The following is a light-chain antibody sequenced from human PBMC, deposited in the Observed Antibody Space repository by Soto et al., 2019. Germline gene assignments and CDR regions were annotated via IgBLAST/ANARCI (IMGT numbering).Light chain of an antibody. Sequence: QSVLTQPPSVSGAPGQRVTISCTGSSSNIGAGYEIHWYQQLPGTAPKLLIYGNSNQPSGVPDRFSGSKSGTSASLAITGLQAEDEADYYCQSYDTSLSTSGVFGGGTKLTVL. J-gene: IGLJ3*02. V-gene: IGLV1-40*01. CDR1: SSNIGAGYE. CDR2: GNS. CDR3: QSYDTSLSTSGV.